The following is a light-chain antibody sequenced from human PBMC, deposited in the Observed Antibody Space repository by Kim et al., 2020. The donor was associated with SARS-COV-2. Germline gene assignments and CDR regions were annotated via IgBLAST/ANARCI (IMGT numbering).Light chain of an antibody. J-gene: IGLJ2*01. CDR2: VDSDGSH. Sequence: QPVLTQSPSASASLGTSVKLTCTLSSGHSTYAIAWHQQLPEKGSRYLMNVDSDGSHTRGDGIPDRFSGSSSGAERHLTISSLQPEDEADYYCLTWGPGIRVFGGGTQLTVL. CDR3: LTWGPGIRV. CDR1: SGHSTYA. V-gene: IGLV4-69*01.